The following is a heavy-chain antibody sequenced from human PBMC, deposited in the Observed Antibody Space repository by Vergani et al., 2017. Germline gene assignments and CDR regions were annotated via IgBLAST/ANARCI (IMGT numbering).Heavy chain of an antibody. CDR3: ARDIGGIKSEDDY. CDR2: ISSSSSYI. Sequence: VQLVESGGGLVKPGGSLRLSCAASGFTFSSYSMNWVRQAPGKGLEWVSSISSSSSYIYYADSVKGRFTISRDNAKNSLYLQMNSLRAEDTAVYYCARDIGGIKSEDDYWGQGTLVTVSS. J-gene: IGHJ4*02. D-gene: IGHD1-26*01. CDR1: GFTFSSYS. V-gene: IGHV3-21*04.